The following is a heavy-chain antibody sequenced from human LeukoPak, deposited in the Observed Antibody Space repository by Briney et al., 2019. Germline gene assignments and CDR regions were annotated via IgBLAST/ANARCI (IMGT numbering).Heavy chain of an antibody. CDR2: MYFSGTS. CDR3: VRQGRIVRATILF. V-gene: IGHV4-39*01. CDR1: GDSLSISSFY. J-gene: IGHJ4*02. D-gene: IGHD1-26*01. Sequence: SETLSLTCTVSGDSLSISSFYWGWIRQPPGRGLEWIASMYFSGTSYHNSSLKSRVTTSVDTSKNQFSLKINSVTAADTAVYYCVRQGRIVRATILFWGQGTLVTVSS.